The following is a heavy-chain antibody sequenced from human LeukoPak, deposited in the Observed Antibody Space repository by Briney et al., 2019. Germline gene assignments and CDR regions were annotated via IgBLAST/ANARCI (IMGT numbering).Heavy chain of an antibody. CDR3: AGSTVTTSDAFDI. V-gene: IGHV4-30-2*01. D-gene: IGHD4-17*01. Sequence: NPSQTLSFTCAVSGGSISSGGYSWSWIRQPPGKGLEWIGYIYHSGSTYYNPSLKSRVTISVDRSKNQFSLKLSSVTAADTAVYYCAGSTVTTSDAFDIWGQGTMVTVSS. J-gene: IGHJ3*02. CDR1: GGSISSGGYS. CDR2: IYHSGST.